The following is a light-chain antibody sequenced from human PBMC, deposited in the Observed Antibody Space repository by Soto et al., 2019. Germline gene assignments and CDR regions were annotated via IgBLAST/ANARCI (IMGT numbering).Light chain of an antibody. CDR2: TNN. J-gene: IGLJ1*01. CDR3: ATWDDSRKGV. V-gene: IGLV1-44*01. Sequence: QSVLTQPPSASGTPGQRIITSCSGSTSNIESHSVNWYQQVPGTAPTLLIVTNNQRPSGVPDRFSGSKSGASAPLAISGLQSEDEATYYCATWDDSRKGVFGTGTKVTVL. CDR1: TSNIESHS.